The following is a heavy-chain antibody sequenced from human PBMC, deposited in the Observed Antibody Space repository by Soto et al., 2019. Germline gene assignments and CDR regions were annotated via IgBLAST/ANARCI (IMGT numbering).Heavy chain of an antibody. Sequence: EVQLVESGGGLVQPGGSLRLSCVASGFPFSTYWMHWVRQAPGKGLVWVSRINSDGTHTTNADSVKGRFTMSRDNAKNTLYLQMNSLRAEDTALYYFTRAQDGDHPIAYWGQGTLVTVSS. D-gene: IGHD4-17*01. CDR2: INSDGTHT. V-gene: IGHV3-74*01. CDR3: TRAQDGDHPIAY. J-gene: IGHJ4*02. CDR1: GFPFSTYW.